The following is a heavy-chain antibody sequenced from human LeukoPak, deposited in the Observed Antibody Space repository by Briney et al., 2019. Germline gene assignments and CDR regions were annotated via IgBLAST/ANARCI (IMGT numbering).Heavy chain of an antibody. D-gene: IGHD3-10*01. J-gene: IGHJ4*02. CDR3: TRDLRPRGQSPFDY. Sequence: PGRSLKLSCTASGFTFGDYAMSWVRPAPGKGLEWVGFIRSKDYGGTTEYAASVKSRITISRDDSKSIAYLQMNILKTEDTAVYYCTRDLRPRGQSPFDYWGQGTLVTVSS. CDR2: IRSKDYGGTT. V-gene: IGHV3-49*04. CDR1: GFTFGDYA.